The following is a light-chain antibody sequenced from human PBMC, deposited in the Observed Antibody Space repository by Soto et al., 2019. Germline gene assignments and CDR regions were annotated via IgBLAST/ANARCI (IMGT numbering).Light chain of an antibody. V-gene: IGLV2-23*01. CDR3: CSYASSSSYV. CDR1: TSDVGGYNL. J-gene: IGLJ1*01. CDR2: EGT. Sequence: QSALTQPASVSGSPGQSITISFSGTTSDVGGYNLVSWYQQHTAKAPKLLIYEGTQRPSGVSSRFSGSKSGNTASLTISGLQAEDEADYYCCSYASSSSYVFGTGTKGTVL.